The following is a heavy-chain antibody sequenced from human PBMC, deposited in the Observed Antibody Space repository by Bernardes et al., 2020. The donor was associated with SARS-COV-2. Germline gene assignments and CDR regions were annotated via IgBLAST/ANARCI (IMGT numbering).Heavy chain of an antibody. CDR2: ISGSGGST. J-gene: IGHJ6*02. CDR3: ARDIVVVPAAIRDQYYYYYYGMDV. D-gene: IGHD2-2*02. Sequence: GSLRLSCAASGFTFSSYAMSWARQAPGKGLEWVSAISGSGGSTYYADSVKGRFTISRDNSKNTLYLQMNSLRAEDTAVYYCARDIVVVPAAIRDQYYYYYYGMDVWGQGTTVTVSS. CDR1: GFTFSSYA. V-gene: IGHV3-23*01.